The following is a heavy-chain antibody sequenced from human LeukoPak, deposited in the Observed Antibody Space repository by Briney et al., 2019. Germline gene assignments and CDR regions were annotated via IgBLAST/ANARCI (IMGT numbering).Heavy chain of an antibody. CDR2: INHSGST. CDR3: ASATRYYYGSGSPPH. Sequence: TSETLSLTCAVYGGSFSGYYWSWIRQPPGKGLEWIGEINHSGSTNYNPSLKSRVTISVDTSKNQFSLKLSSVTAADTAVYYCASATRYYYGSGSPPHWGQGTLVTVSS. CDR1: GGSFSGYY. D-gene: IGHD3-10*01. V-gene: IGHV4-34*01. J-gene: IGHJ4*02.